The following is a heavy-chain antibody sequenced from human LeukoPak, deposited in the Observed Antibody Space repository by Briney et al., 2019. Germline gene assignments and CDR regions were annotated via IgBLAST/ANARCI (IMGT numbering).Heavy chain of an antibody. CDR3: ARGNDILTGYPTRRGENWFDP. J-gene: IGHJ5*02. Sequence: GGSLRLSCAASGFTFSDYYMSWIRQAPGKGLEWVSYISGSSYTNYADSVKGRFTISRDNAKNSLYLQMNSLRAEDTAVYYCARGNDILTGYPTRRGENWFDPWGQGTLVTVSS. CDR1: GFTFSDYY. CDR2: ISGSSYT. V-gene: IGHV3-11*06. D-gene: IGHD3-9*01.